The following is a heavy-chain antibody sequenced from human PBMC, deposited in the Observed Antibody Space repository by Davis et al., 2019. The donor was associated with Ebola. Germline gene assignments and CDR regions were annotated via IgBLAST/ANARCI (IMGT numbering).Heavy chain of an antibody. CDR1: GDSVDTTSHY. Sequence: PSETLSLTCSVSGDSVDTTSHYWAWLRRSPGKGLEWIASIFYSGSDYKNPSLKSRVTIFTDPSKNQIFLQLSPVTAADTAVYYGARHRRTQTFFGGAPGWLDAWGQGSLVTVSS. J-gene: IGHJ5*02. D-gene: IGHD2-21*01. CDR3: ARHRRTQTFFGGAPGWLDA. V-gene: IGHV4-39*01. CDR2: IFYSGSD.